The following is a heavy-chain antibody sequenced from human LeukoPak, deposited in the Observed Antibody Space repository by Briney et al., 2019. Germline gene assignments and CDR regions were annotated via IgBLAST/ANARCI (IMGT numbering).Heavy chain of an antibody. CDR1: GFTFSSYW. J-gene: IGHJ4*02. CDR2: IKQDGSEK. D-gene: IGHD6-6*01. V-gene: IGHV3-7*01. CDR3: ARVAAPSYYFDY. Sequence: GGSLTLSCAASGFTFSSYWMSWVRQAPGTGLEWVANIKQDGSEKYYVDSVKGRFTISRDNAKNSLYLQMNSLRAEDTAVYYCARVAAPSYYFDYWGQGTLVTVSS.